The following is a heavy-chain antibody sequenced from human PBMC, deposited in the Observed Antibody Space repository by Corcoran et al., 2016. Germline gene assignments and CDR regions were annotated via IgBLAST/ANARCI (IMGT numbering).Heavy chain of an antibody. V-gene: IGHV3-15*01. Sequence: EVQLVESGGGLVKPGGSLRLSCAASGFTFSNAWMSWVRQAPGKGLEWVGRIKSKTDGGATDYAAPGKGRFTISRDDSKNTLYLQMNSLKTEDTCVDYWTTERRYYYGSGSGCLGGSTPYDFDYWGQGTLVTVSS. CDR3: TTERRYYYGSGSGCLGGSTPYDFDY. J-gene: IGHJ4*02. D-gene: IGHD3-10*01. CDR1: GFTFSNAW. CDR2: IKSKTDGGAT.